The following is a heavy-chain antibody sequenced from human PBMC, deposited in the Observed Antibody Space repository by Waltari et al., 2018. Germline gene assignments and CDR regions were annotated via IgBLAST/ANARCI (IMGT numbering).Heavy chain of an antibody. CDR1: GLTFNTHW. CDR3: ARPGQTDAFDI. V-gene: IGHV3-7*03. Sequence: EVQLVESGGGLVQPGGSLRLSCAAPGLTFNTHWISWVRQAPGKGLEWVANIKPDGSEKHYVDSVKGRFTISRDNAKNSLYLQMNSLRADDTAVYYCARPGQTDAFDIWGQGTMVTVSS. CDR2: IKPDGSEK. J-gene: IGHJ3*02.